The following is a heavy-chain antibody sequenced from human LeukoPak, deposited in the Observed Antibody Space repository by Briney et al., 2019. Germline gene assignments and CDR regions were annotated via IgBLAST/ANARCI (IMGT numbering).Heavy chain of an antibody. CDR2: IYSGGST. CDR1: GFTVSSNY. Sequence: GGSLRLSCAASGFTVSSNYMSWVRQAPGKGLEWVSVIYSGGSTYYADSVKRRFTISRDNSKNTLYLQMNSLRAEDTAVYYCARDLGRYSGYDWVDYWGQGTLVTVSS. CDR3: ARDLGRYSGYDWVDY. J-gene: IGHJ4*02. D-gene: IGHD5-12*01. V-gene: IGHV3-53*01.